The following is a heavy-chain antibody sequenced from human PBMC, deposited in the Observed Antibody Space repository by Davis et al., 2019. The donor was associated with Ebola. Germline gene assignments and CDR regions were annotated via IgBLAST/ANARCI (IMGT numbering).Heavy chain of an antibody. V-gene: IGHV3-9*01. CDR2: ISWNSDHI. CDR1: GFTFDDFT. J-gene: IGHJ4*02. CDR3: TRSSGWYSGIDY. D-gene: IGHD6-19*01. Sequence: GGSLRLSCAASGFTFDDFTMHWVRQAPGKGLDWVPGISWNSDHIDYAASVKGRFTISRDNADNSLYLQMNSLRPEDTAFYYCTRSSGWYSGIDYWGQGALVTVSS.